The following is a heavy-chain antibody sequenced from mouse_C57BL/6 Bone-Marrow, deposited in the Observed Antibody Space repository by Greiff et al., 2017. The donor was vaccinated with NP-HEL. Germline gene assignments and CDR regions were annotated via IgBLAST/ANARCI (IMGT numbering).Heavy chain of an antibody. CDR1: GFTFSDYG. CDR2: ISNLAYSI. V-gene: IGHV5-15*01. CDR3: ARHGGWLPHAMDY. J-gene: IGHJ4*01. Sequence: EVQRVESGGGLVQPGGSLKLSCAASGFTFSDYGMAWVRQAPRQGPEWVAFISNLAYSIYYADTVTGRFTISRENAKNTLYLEMSSLRSEDTSMYYCARHGGWLPHAMDYGGQGTSVTVSS. D-gene: IGHD2-3*01.